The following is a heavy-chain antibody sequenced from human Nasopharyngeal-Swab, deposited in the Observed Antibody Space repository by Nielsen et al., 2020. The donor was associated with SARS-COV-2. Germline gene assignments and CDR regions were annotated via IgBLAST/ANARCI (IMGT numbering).Heavy chain of an antibody. V-gene: IGHV4-59*11. CDR2: ISNNSGT. CDR1: GVSITSQY. J-gene: IGHJ5*02. CDR3: AKEGATGWFDP. Sequence: SETLSLTCTVSGVSITSQYWSWIRQPPGKGREWIGYISNNSGTSYNPSLKSRVTMFMDTSKNQFSLGLTSITAADTAVYYCAKEGATGWFDPCGQGTLVTVSS.